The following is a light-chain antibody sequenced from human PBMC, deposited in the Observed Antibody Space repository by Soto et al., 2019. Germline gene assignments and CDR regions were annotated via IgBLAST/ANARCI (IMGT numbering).Light chain of an antibody. V-gene: IGKV1-5*01. CDR1: QSISSW. CDR3: KQYNSL. J-gene: IGKJ1*01. Sequence: DIQMTQAPSTLSASVGDRVTITCRARQSISSWLAWYQQKPGKAPKLLIYDASSLESGVPSRFSGSGSGTEFTLTISSLQPDDFATYYCKQYNSLFGQGTKVEIK. CDR2: DAS.